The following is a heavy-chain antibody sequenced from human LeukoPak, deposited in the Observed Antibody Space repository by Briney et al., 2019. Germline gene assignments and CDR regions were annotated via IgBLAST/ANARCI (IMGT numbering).Heavy chain of an antibody. J-gene: IGHJ4*02. CDR2: IYHSGST. Sequence: SETLSLTCTVSGGSISSSSYYWGWIRQPPGKGLEWIGSIYHSGSTYYNPSLKSQVTISVDTSKNQFSLKLSSVTAADTAVYYCARETGYSYGRLDYWGQGTLVTVSS. CDR1: GGSISSSSYY. V-gene: IGHV4-39*07. D-gene: IGHD5-18*01. CDR3: ARETGYSYGRLDY.